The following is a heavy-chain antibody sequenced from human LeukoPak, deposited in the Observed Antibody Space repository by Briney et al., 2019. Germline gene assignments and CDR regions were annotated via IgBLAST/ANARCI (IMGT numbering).Heavy chain of an antibody. V-gene: IGHV1-69*13. D-gene: IGHD3-22*01. Sequence: GASVKVSCKASGGTFSSFAISWVRQAPGQGLEWMGGIIPIFGTANYAQKFQGRVTITADESTSTAYMELSSLRSEDTAVYYCARVPNYYDSSGSYFDYWGQGTLVTVSS. CDR2: IIPIFGTA. J-gene: IGHJ4*02. CDR3: ARVPNYYDSSGSYFDY. CDR1: GGTFSSFA.